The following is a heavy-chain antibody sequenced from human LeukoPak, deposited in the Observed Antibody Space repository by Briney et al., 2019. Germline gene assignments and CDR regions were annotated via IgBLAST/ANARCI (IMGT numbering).Heavy chain of an antibody. V-gene: IGHV4-31*03. CDR2: IYYSGST. CDR1: GGSISSGGYY. J-gene: IGHJ3*02. Sequence: SETLSLTCTVSGGSISSGGYYWSWIRQHPGKGLEWIGYIYYSGSTYYNPSLKSRVTISVGTSKNQFSLKLNSVTAADTAVYYCARDVWGRGAFDIWGQGTMVTVSS. CDR3: ARDVWGRGAFDI. D-gene: IGHD7-27*01.